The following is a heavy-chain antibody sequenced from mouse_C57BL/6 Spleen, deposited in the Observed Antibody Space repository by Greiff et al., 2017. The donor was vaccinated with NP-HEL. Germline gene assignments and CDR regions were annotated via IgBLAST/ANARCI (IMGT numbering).Heavy chain of an antibody. V-gene: IGHV2-5*01. CDR1: GFSLTSYG. CDR3: AKKGDYPYYAMDY. D-gene: IGHD2-4*01. J-gene: IGHJ4*01. Sequence: QVQLQQSGPGLVQPSQSLSITCTVSGFSLTSYGVHWVRQSPGKGLEWLGVRWRGGSTDYNAAFMSRLSITKDNSKSQVFFKMNSLQADDTAIYYCAKKGDYPYYAMDYWGQGTSVTVSS. CDR2: RWRGGST.